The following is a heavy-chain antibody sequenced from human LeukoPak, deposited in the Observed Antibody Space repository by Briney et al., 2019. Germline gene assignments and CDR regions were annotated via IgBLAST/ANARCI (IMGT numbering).Heavy chain of an antibody. CDR3: ARGSWRLRSWDYFDY. CDR2: IRYDGSNK. J-gene: IGHJ4*02. D-gene: IGHD6-25*01. Sequence: HPGMPLRTPFAAPGLPSITYGMHWAHQAPGKGLVWVVDIRYDGSNKYYADSVKGRFTISRDNSKNTLYLQMNSLRAEDTAVYYCARGSWRLRSWDYFDYWGQGTLVTVSS. CDR1: GLPSITYG. V-gene: IGHV3-33*01.